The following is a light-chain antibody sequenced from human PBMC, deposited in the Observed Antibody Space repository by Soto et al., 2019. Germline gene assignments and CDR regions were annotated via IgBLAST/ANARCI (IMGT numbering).Light chain of an antibody. J-gene: IGKJ4*01. Sequence: EIVMTQSPATLSVSPGERATVPCRASQSVRNNLAWYQQKPGQAPRLLIYGASTRATGIPARFSGSGYGTEFTLNISSLQSEDFAVYYCQQYNNWPLTFGGGTKVEIK. CDR1: QSVRNN. V-gene: IGKV3-15*01. CDR2: GAS. CDR3: QQYNNWPLT.